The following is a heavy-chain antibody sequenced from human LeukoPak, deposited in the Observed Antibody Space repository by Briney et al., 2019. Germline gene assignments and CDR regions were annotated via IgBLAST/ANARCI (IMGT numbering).Heavy chain of an antibody. CDR3: AREGMTAVTNIPSLRAWFDP. D-gene: IGHD4-17*01. CDR2: INPSGGST. J-gene: IGHJ5*02. V-gene: IGHV1-46*01. CDR1: GYTFTSYY. Sequence: GASVKVSCKASGYTFTSYYMHWVRQAPGQGLEWMGIINPSGGSTSYAQKFQGRVTMTRDMSTSTVYMELSSLRSEDTAVYYCAREGMTAVTNIPSLRAWFDPWGQGTLVTVSS.